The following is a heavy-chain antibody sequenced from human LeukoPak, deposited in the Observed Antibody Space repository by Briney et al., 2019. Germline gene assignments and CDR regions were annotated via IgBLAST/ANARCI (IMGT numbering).Heavy chain of an antibody. D-gene: IGHD6-19*01. CDR3: ARGRVAVAGSYEY. CDR1: GITFGSYW. Sequence: PGGSLRLSCAASGITFGSYWMTWVRQAPGKGLECVANIKPDGSEKHYVDSVEGRFTISRDNAKNSLFLEMNSLRAEDTGVYYCARGRVAVAGSYEYWGQGTLVTVSS. CDR2: IKPDGSEK. J-gene: IGHJ4*02. V-gene: IGHV3-7*05.